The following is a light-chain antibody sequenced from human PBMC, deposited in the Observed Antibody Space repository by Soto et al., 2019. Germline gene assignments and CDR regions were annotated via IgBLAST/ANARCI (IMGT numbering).Light chain of an antibody. CDR1: QSVGSN. J-gene: IGKJ1*01. CDR2: EAS. V-gene: IGKV3D-15*01. Sequence: EVVMTQSPATVPVSLGGRVTLSCRASQSVGSNLAWYQQKPGQPPRLLIYEASNRDTGVPTRFSGSGSGTEFTPTITSLQSEDFAVYYCQQYNHWPPWTFGQGTKVDIK. CDR3: QQYNHWPPWT.